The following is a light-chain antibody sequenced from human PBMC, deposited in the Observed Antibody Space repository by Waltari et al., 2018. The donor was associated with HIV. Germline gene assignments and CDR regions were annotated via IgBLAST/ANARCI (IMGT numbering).Light chain of an antibody. CDR2: NNT. J-gene: IGLJ2*01. CDR1: SSNIGSNS. CDR3: AAWDVRLNGLV. V-gene: IGLV1-44*01. Sequence: QSVLTQPPSTSGTPGQRVTISCSGGSSNIGSNSVNWYQQFPGTAPKLLIHNNTQRPSGVPDQCSGSKSGTSASLAISGLQSEDEAHYYCAAWDVRLNGLVFGGGTKLTVL.